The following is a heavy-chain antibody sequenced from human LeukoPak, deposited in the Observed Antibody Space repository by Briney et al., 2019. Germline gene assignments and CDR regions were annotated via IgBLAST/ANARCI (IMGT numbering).Heavy chain of an antibody. Sequence: GGSLRLSCAASGFTFDDYAMHWVRQAPGKGLEWVSGISWNSGSMGYADSVKGRFTISRDNAKNSLFLQMNSLRAEDMALYYCAKAAAAGTGFDSWGQGTLVTVSS. CDR2: ISWNSGSM. D-gene: IGHD6-13*01. CDR3: AKAAAAGTGFDS. J-gene: IGHJ4*02. V-gene: IGHV3-9*03. CDR1: GFTFDDYA.